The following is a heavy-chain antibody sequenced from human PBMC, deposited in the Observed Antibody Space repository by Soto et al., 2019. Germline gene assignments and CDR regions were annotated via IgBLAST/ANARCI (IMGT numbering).Heavy chain of an antibody. J-gene: IGHJ4*02. CDR1: GGSISSSSYY. D-gene: IGHD2-2*01. CDR3: ATIEGDIVVVPAATFDY. CDR2: IYYSGST. V-gene: IGHV4-39*01. Sequence: QLQLQESGPGLVKPSETLSLTCTVSGGSISSSSYYWGWIRQPPGKGLEWIGSIYYSGSTYYNPSLKSRVTISVDTSKNQFSLKLSSVTAADTAVYYCATIEGDIVVVPAATFDYWGQGTLVTVSS.